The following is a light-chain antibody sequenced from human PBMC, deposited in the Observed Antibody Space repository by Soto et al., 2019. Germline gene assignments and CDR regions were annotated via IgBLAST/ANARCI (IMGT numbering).Light chain of an antibody. Sequence: EIVLTQSPGTLSLSPGERATLSCRASQSVSSSYVAWYQQKPGQAPRLLIYGASSRATGIPDRFSGSGSGTDFTLTISRLDPEDFAVYYCQQYGSSPPYTFGQGTKLEIK. J-gene: IGKJ2*01. V-gene: IGKV3-20*01. CDR3: QQYGSSPPYT. CDR2: GAS. CDR1: QSVSSSY.